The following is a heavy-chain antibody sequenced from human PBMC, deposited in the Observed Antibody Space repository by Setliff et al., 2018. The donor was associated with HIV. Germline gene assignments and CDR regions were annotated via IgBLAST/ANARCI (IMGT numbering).Heavy chain of an antibody. J-gene: IGHJ4*02. CDR1: GLTFNRYW. D-gene: IGHD3-22*01. CDR2: TKYDGSES. V-gene: IGHV3-7*01. Sequence: PGGSLRLSCVVSGLTFNRYWMSWVRQVPGKGLEWVSNTKYDGSESYYVDSVKGRFTISRDNARTSLYLQMDSLRGEDTAVYYCAGSRGYFVKADWGQGTLVTVSS. CDR3: AGSRGYFVKAD.